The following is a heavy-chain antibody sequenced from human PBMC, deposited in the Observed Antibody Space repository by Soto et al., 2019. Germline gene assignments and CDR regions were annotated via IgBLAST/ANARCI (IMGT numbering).Heavy chain of an antibody. V-gene: IGHV1-18*01. Sequence: ASVKVSCKASGYTFTSYGISWVRQAPGQGLEWMGWISAYNGNTNYAQRPQGRVTMTRDTSTSTAYMELSSLRSEDTAVYYCARLNYYDSSGYKQIWFDPWGQGTLVTVSS. J-gene: IGHJ5*02. CDR2: ISAYNGNT. D-gene: IGHD3-22*01. CDR3: ARLNYYDSSGYKQIWFDP. CDR1: GYTFTSYG.